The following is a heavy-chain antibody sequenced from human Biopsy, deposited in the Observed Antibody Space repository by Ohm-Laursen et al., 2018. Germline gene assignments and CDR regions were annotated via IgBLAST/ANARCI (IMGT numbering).Heavy chain of an antibody. CDR1: GGTFINYA. Sequence: GSSVKASCKASGGTFINYAISWVRQAPGQGLEWMGGIIPMFGTANYAQMFQGRVTISADESTSTSYMELSSLTTEDTAIYYYAGGPHSGSHSCFDYWGRGTLVTVSS. CDR2: IIPMFGTA. J-gene: IGHJ4*02. V-gene: IGHV1-69*01. D-gene: IGHD1-26*01. CDR3: AGGPHSGSHSCFDY.